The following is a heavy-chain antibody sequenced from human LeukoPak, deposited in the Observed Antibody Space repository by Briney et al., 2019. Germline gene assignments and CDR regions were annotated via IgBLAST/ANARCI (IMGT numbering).Heavy chain of an antibody. V-gene: IGHV1-2*02. J-gene: IGHJ4*02. D-gene: IGHD3-9*01. CDR1: GYTXTGYY. CDR2: LNPDSGGT. Sequence: ASVKVSCKASGYTXTGYYIHWVRQAPGQGLEWMGWLNPDSGGTNNAQKFQGRVTTTRDTSISTVYMELSRLRSDDTAVYYCARSYGILTEVDYWGQGTLVTVSS. CDR3: ARSYGILTEVDY.